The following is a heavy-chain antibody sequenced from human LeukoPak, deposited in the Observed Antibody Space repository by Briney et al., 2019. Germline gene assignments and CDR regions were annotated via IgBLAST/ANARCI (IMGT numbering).Heavy chain of an antibody. CDR2: IYSGGST. D-gene: IGHD2-15*01. CDR3: ASGTYCSGGSCYSTYYGMDV. V-gene: IGHV3-66*01. CDR1: GFTVSSNY. J-gene: IGHJ6*02. Sequence: PGGSLRLSCAASGFTVSSNYMSWVRQAPGKGLEWVSVIYSGGSTYYADSVKGGFTISRDNSKNTLYLQMNSLRAEDTAVYYCASGTYCSGGSCYSTYYGMDVWGQGTTVTVSS.